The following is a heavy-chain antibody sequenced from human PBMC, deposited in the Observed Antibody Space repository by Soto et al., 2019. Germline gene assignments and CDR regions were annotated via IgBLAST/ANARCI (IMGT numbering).Heavy chain of an antibody. D-gene: IGHD3-10*01. CDR3: ARDPGLRATGYNWFDP. CDR1: GGTFSSYT. V-gene: IGHV1-69*08. CDR2: IIPILGIA. Sequence: QVQLVQSGAEVKKPGSSVKVSCKASGGTFSSYTISWVRQAPGQGLEWMGRIIPILGIANYAQKFQGRVTITADKSTSTAYMELSSLRAEDTAVYYCARDPGLRATGYNWFDPGGQGTLVTVSS. J-gene: IGHJ5*02.